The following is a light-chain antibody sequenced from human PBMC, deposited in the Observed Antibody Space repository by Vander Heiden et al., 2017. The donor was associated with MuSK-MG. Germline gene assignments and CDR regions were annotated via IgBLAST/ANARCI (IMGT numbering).Light chain of an antibody. V-gene: IGLV2-23*01. CDR2: EGS. CDR3: CSYAGSFYV. J-gene: IGLJ1*01. CDR1: SSDVGSYTL. Sequence: QSALTQPVSVSGSPGESITISCTGTSSDVGSYTLVSWYQHHPGKAPNLLIYEGSKRPSGVSNRFSGSKSGNTASLTISGLQAEDEADYSCCSYAGSFYVFGIGTKVTVL.